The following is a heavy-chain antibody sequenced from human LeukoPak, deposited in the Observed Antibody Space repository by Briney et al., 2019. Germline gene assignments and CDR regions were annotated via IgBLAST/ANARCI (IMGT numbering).Heavy chain of an antibody. D-gene: IGHD6-19*01. J-gene: IGHJ5*02. CDR3: AREGTPARLRYPGIAVAEYNWFDP. Sequence: SETLSLTCTVSGGSISRSSFYWGWIRQPPGKGLEWIGNIYYDGSTYYNPSLKSRVTISVDTSKSQFSLKLSSVTAADTAVYYCAREGTPARLRYPGIAVAEYNWFDPWGQGTLVTVSS. V-gene: IGHV4-39*07. CDR1: GGSISRSSFY. CDR2: IYYDGST.